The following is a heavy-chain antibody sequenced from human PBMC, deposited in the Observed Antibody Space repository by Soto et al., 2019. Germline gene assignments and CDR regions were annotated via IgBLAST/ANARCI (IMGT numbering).Heavy chain of an antibody. CDR3: ARIKLVEWFFINVDVYDMDV. V-gene: IGHV3-48*02. J-gene: IGHJ6*02. Sequence: GGSLRLSCAASGFTFSSYAMSWVRQAPGKGLEWVSFISSNSGTTYYADSVKGRFTVSRDNARNSVSLQMDSLRDEDAAVYYCARIKLVEWFFINVDVYDMDVWGQGTPVTVSS. D-gene: IGHD3-3*01. CDR2: ISSNSGTT. CDR1: GFTFSSYA.